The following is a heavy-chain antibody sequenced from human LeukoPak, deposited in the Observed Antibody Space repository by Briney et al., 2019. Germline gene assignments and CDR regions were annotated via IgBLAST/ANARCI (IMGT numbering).Heavy chain of an antibody. CDR3: AKDLWFGELPFDY. V-gene: IGHV3-30*02. CDR2: IRYDGSNK. J-gene: IGHJ4*02. D-gene: IGHD3-10*01. Sequence: GGSLRLSCAASGFTFSSYGMHWVRQAPGKGLEWVAFIRYDGSNKYYADSVKGRFTISRDNSKNTLYLQMNSLRAEDTAVYYCAKDLWFGELPFDYWGQGTLVTVSS. CDR1: GFTFSSYG.